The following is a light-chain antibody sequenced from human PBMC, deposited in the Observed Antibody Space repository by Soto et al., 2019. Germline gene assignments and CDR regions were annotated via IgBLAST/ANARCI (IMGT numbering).Light chain of an antibody. Sequence: QSALTQPASVSGSPGQSITISCTGTSSDVGSYKLVSWYQQHPGRVPKILIYADSERPSGVSNRFSGSKSGNTASLTISGLQAEDEADYYCCSYAGSYTYVFGTGTKVT. J-gene: IGLJ1*01. CDR2: ADS. CDR3: CSYAGSYTYV. V-gene: IGLV2-23*01. CDR1: SSDVGSYKL.